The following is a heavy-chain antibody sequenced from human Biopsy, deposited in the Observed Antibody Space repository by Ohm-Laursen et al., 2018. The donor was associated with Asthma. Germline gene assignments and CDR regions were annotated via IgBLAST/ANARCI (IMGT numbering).Heavy chain of an antibody. V-gene: IGHV4-39*01. CDR2: IYYSGTT. Sequence: SDTLSLTCSLSSGSGGYMRSGNYYWGWIRQPPGKGLEWIGSIYYSGTTYYNPSLESRFTASADTSKNQFSLKLTSVTAADTAVYYCVRGSSSWHHGPFHYYYGLDVWGQGTTATVSS. CDR3: VRGSSSWHHGPFHYYYGLDV. D-gene: IGHD6-13*01. CDR1: SGSGGYMRSGNYY. J-gene: IGHJ6*02.